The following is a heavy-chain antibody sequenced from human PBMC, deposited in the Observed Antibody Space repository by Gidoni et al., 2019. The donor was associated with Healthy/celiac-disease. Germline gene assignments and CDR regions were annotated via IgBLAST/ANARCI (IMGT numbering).Heavy chain of an antibody. Sequence: QVQLVESGGGVVQPGRSLRLSCAASGFTFRSYAMHWVRQAPGKGLEWVAVIAYDGSNKYYADSVKGRFTISRDNSKNTLYLQMNSLRAEDTAVYYCARVSSLESEKWELTGAFDIWGQGTMVTVSS. CDR1: GFTFRSYA. D-gene: IGHD1-26*01. CDR3: ARVSSLESEKWELTGAFDI. CDR2: IAYDGSNK. J-gene: IGHJ3*02. V-gene: IGHV3-30-3*01.